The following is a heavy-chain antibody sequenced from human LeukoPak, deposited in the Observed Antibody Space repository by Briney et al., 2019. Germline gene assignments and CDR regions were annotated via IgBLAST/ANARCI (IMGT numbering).Heavy chain of an antibody. V-gene: IGHV1-69*13. CDR1: GGTFSSYA. CDR3: ARIGGHYGDYVDY. CDR2: IIPIFGTA. D-gene: IGHD4-17*01. Sequence: EASVKVSCKASGGTFSSYAISWVRQAPGQGLEWMGGIIPIFGTANYAQKFQGRVTITADESTSTAYMELSSLRSDDTAVYYCARIGGHYGDYVDYWGQGTLVTVSS. J-gene: IGHJ4*02.